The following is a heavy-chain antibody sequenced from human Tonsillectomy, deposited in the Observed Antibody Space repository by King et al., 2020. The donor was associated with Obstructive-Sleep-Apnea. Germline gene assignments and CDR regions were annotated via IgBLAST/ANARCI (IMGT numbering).Heavy chain of an antibody. CDR1: GFTFSSYG. CDR3: AKDIADFYGMDV. V-gene: IGHV3-33*06. CDR2: IWYDGSNK. Sequence: VQLVESGGGVVQPGRSLRLSCAASGFTFSSYGMHWVRRAPGKGLEGVAVIWYDGSNKYYDDSVKGRFTISSDNSKKTLYLQMNSLRAEDTAVYYCAKDIADFYGMDVWGQGTTVTVSS. D-gene: IGHD3-3*01. J-gene: IGHJ6*02.